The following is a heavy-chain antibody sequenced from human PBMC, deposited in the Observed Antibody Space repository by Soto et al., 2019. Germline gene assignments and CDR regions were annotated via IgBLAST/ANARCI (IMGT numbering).Heavy chain of an antibody. CDR2: IIPIFGTA. CDR1: GGTFSSYA. J-gene: IGHJ4*02. Sequence: ASVKVSCKASGGTFSSYAISWVRQAPGQGLEWMGGIIPIFGTANYAQKFQGRVTITADESTSTAYMELSSLRSEDTAVYYCAAEEHDSSGYYFSWEDYWGQGTLVTVSS. CDR3: AAEEHDSSGYYFSWEDY. D-gene: IGHD3-22*01. V-gene: IGHV1-69*13.